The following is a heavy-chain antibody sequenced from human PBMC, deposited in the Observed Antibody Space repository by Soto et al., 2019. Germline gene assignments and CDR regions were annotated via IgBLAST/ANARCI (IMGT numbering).Heavy chain of an antibody. D-gene: IGHD2-21*01. CDR2: INPSVGST. CDR3: TRDPRGFVAIVPYYFDY. J-gene: IGHJ4*02. Sequence: QVQLVQSGAEVKEPGASVQVSCKASGYTLTSCYMHWVRQAPGQGLEWMGVINPSVGSTSYAQKFQGRGTMTRDTSTSTVYMELSSLTSEDTAVYYCTRDPRGFVAIVPYYFDYWGQGTLVTVSS. V-gene: IGHV1-46*01. CDR1: GYTLTSCY.